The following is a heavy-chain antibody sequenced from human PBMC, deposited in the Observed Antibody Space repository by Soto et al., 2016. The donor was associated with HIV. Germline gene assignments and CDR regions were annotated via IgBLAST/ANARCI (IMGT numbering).Heavy chain of an antibody. CDR2: ISWNSGNI. CDR3: VKDNSGWYYFDY. V-gene: IGHV3-9*01. J-gene: IGHJ4*02. Sequence: EVQLVESGGGLVQPGRSLRLSCAASGFSFDEYAMHWVRQVPGKGLEWVSGISWNSGNIGYADSVKGRSTISRDNAKNSLVLQMNSLRPEDTAFYYCVKDNSGWYYFDYWGQGTLVTVSS. D-gene: IGHD6-19*01. CDR1: GFSFDEYA.